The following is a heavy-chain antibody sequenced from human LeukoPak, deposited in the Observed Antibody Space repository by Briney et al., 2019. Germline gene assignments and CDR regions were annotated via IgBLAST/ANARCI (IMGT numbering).Heavy chain of an antibody. Sequence: SETLSLTCTVSGGSISSSSYYWGWIRQPPGKGLEWIGYIYYSGSTNYNPSLKSRVTISVDTSKNQFSLKLSSVTAADTAVYYCARSKDILTGYCFDYWGQGTLVTVSS. CDR1: GGSISSSSYY. V-gene: IGHV4-61*05. CDR2: IYYSGST. CDR3: ARSKDILTGYCFDY. J-gene: IGHJ4*02. D-gene: IGHD3-9*01.